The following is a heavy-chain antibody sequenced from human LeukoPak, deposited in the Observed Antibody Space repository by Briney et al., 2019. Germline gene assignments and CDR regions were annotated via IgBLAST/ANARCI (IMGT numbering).Heavy chain of an antibody. CDR2: IYYTGIT. J-gene: IGHJ4*02. CDR3: ARAWYAKFDY. D-gene: IGHD6-13*01. V-gene: IGHV4-59*01. Sequence: SETLSLTCTVSGGSISSYYWSWIRQPPGKGLELIGYIYYTGITNYNPSLKSRVTKSVDTSKTQFSLKLSSVTSADTAVYYCARAWYAKFDYWGQGTLVAVSS. CDR1: GGSISSYY.